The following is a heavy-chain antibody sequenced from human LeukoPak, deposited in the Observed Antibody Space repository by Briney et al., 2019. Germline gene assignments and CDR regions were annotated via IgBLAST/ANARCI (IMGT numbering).Heavy chain of an antibody. CDR3: ARRDYTGSCIDY. V-gene: IGHV4-34*01. J-gene: IGHJ4*02. CDR2: INHSGST. D-gene: IGHD2-15*01. Sequence: SETLSLTCAVYGGSFSGYYWSWIRQPPGKGLEWIGEINHSGSTNYNPSLKSRVTISVDTSKNQFSLKLSSVTAADTAVYYCARRDYTGSCIDYWGQGTLVTVSS. CDR1: GGSFSGYY.